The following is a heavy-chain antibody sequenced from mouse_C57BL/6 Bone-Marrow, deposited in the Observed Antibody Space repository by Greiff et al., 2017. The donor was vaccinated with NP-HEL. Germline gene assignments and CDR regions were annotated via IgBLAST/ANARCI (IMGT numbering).Heavy chain of an antibody. D-gene: IGHD2-5*01. CDR3: ARRGYYSNYDWYFDV. V-gene: IGHV1-64*01. CDR2: IHPNSGST. CDR1: GYTFTSYW. Sequence: QVQLKQPGAELVKPGASVKLSCKASGYTFTSYWMHWVKQRPGQGLEWIGMIHPNSGSTNYNEKFKSKATLTVDKSSSTAYMQLSSLTSEDSAVYYCARRGYYSNYDWYFDVWGTGTTVTVSS. J-gene: IGHJ1*03.